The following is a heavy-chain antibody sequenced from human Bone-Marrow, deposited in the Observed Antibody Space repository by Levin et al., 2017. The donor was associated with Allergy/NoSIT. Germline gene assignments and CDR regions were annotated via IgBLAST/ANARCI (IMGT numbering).Heavy chain of an antibody. CDR2: INTYNGRA. CDR1: GFTFSSYG. CDR3: ARAGSSSWSTLFDP. V-gene: IGHV1-18*01. Sequence: AASVKVSCKTSGFTFSSYGITWVRQAPGQGLEWMGYINTYNGRANYAQRFQGRVTMTTDTPTTTAYMQLRRLTSDDTATYFCARAGSSSWSTLFDPWGQGTLVIVSA. D-gene: IGHD6-13*01. J-gene: IGHJ5*02.